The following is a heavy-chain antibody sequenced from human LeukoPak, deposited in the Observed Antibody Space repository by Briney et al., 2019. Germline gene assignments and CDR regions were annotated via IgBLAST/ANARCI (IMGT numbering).Heavy chain of an antibody. J-gene: IGHJ6*03. Sequence: PSETLSLTCTVSGGSISSGGYYWSWIRQPPGKGLEWIGYIYYSGSTYYNPSLKSRVTISVDTSKNQFSLKLSSVTAADTAVYYCARGRGPYYYYMDVWGKGTTVTVSS. V-gene: IGHV4-30-4*08. D-gene: IGHD1-26*01. CDR2: IYYSGST. CDR3: ARGRGPYYYYMDV. CDR1: GGSISSGGYY.